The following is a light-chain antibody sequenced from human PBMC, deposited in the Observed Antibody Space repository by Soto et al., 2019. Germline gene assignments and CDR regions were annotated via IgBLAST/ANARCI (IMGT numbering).Light chain of an antibody. CDR2: DAT. CDR3: QQFAKSST. CDR1: HNIERW. Sequence: IQMTQSPSTLSASAGDRVTITCRASHNIERWMAWYQQKRGRAPSLLIFDATTLHSGVPSRFSGGGSGTEFTLTINGLQPDDFATYYCQQFAKSSTFGQGTTVEIK. J-gene: IGKJ1*01. V-gene: IGKV1-5*01.